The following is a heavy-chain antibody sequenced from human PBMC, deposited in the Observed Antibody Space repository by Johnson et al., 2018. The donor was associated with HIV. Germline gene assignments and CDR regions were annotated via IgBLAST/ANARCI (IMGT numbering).Heavy chain of an antibody. V-gene: IGHV3-33*08. J-gene: IGHJ3*02. D-gene: IGHD6-19*01. Sequence: QVQLVESGGGVVQPGKSLTLSCVGSGLSFSNFGIHWVRQAPGKGPEWVAVISFDGNLKKYADSVKGRFTISRDNDKNSLYLQMNSLRAEDTAVYYCAREAGTGAFDIWGQGTMVTVSS. CDR3: AREAGTGAFDI. CDR1: GLSFSNFG. CDR2: ISFDGNLK.